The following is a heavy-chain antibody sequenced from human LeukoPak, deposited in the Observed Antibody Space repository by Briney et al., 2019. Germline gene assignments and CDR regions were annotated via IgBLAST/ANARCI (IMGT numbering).Heavy chain of an antibody. CDR2: IGWNSESK. CDR1: GFTFDEYT. D-gene: IGHD6-19*01. J-gene: IGHJ4*02. V-gene: IGHV3-43*01. CDR3: TKDRSRSYSSFDA. Sequence: GGSLRLSCAASGFTFDEYTMHWVRQVPGKGLEWVSVIGWNSESKYYLESVKGRFTISRGNSKNSLYLQMNGLRVEDTGFYYCTKDRSRSYSSFDAWGQGTLVAVSS.